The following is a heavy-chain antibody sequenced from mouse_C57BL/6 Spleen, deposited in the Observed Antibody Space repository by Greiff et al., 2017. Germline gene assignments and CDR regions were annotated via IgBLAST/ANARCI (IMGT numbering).Heavy chain of an antibody. J-gene: IGHJ2*01. V-gene: IGHV2-2*01. Sequence: QVQLQQSGPGLVQPSQSLSITCTVSGFSLTSYGVHWVRQSPGKGLEWLGVIWSGGSTDYNAAFISRLSISKDNSKSQVFFKMNRLQADDTAIYYCARKGYDYDGCDYWGQGTTLTVSS. CDR3: ARKGYDYDGCDY. CDR2: IWSGGST. CDR1: GFSLTSYG. D-gene: IGHD2-4*01.